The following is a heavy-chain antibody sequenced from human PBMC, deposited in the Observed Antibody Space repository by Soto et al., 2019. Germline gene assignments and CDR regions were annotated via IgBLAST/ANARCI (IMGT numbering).Heavy chain of an antibody. J-gene: IGHJ4*02. CDR2: IYWDDNK. CDR1: GFSLSTSGVA. V-gene: IGHV2-5*02. D-gene: IGHD6-13*01. CDR3: AHRYSSSYDY. Sequence: QITLKESGPTLVKPTQTLTLTCTFSGFSLSTSGVAVGWIRQPPGKALECLALIYWDDNKRYSPSLQSRITLPKDTSKNQVVLTMTNMDPVDTATYYCAHRYSSSYDYWGQGTLVTVSS.